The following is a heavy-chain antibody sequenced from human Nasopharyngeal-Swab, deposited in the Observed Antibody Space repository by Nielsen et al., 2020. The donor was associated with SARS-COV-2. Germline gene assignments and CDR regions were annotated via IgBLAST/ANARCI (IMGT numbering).Heavy chain of an antibody. CDR3: ARQYQNYFGSGDYHGAFDI. D-gene: IGHD3-10*01. CDR2: VDPSYPYT. V-gene: IGHV5-10-1*01. CDR1: GYSFSNYW. Sequence: GESLKISCEGSGYSFSNYWFSWVRQVPGKGLEWMGKVDPSYPYTDYSPSLRGHVTISVDRSISTAYLQWSSLKASDTAMYYCARQYQNYFGSGDYHGAFDIWGQGTMVTVSS. J-gene: IGHJ3*02.